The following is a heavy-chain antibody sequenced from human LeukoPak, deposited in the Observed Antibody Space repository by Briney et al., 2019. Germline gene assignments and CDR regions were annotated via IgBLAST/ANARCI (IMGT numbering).Heavy chain of an antibody. CDR1: GGSVSSGSYY. D-gene: IGHD5-18*01. CDR2: IYYSGST. V-gene: IGHV4-61*01. Sequence: SETLSLTCTVSGGSVSSGSYYWSWIRQPPGKGLECIVYIYYSGSTNYNPSLKSRVTISVDTSKNQFSLKLSSVTAADTAVYYCARDRVVDTAMVGYYYGMDVWGKGTTVTVSS. CDR3: ARDRVVDTAMVGYYYGMDV. J-gene: IGHJ6*04.